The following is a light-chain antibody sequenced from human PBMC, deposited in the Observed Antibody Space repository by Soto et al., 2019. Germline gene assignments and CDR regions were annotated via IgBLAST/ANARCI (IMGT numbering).Light chain of an antibody. V-gene: IGLV2-14*01. Sequence: QSALTQPASVSGSPGQSITISCTGTSSDVGGYNYVSWYQQHPGKAPKLMIYDVSNRPSGVSNRFSGSKSGNTASLTISGLQAEDEADYYCSSYTSSSTPLIGGGTQLTV. J-gene: IGLJ2*01. CDR3: SSYTSSSTPL. CDR2: DVS. CDR1: SSDVGGYNY.